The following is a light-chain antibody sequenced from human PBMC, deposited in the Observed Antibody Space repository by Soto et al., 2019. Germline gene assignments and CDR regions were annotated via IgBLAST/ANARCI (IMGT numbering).Light chain of an antibody. V-gene: IGLV1-47*01. CDR1: SSNIGSNY. CDR3: AAWYDSLTSRQV. J-gene: IGLJ2*01. Sequence: QSVLTQPPSASGTPGQRVTISCSGSSSNIGSNYVYWYQQLPGTAPKLLIYRNNQRPSGVPDRFSGSKSGTPASLAISGLRSEDEADYYFAAWYDSLTSRQVFGGGTKLTVL. CDR2: RNN.